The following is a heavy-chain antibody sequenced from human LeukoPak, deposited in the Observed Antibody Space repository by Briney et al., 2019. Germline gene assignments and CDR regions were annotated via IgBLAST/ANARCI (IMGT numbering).Heavy chain of an antibody. CDR1: GFTVSSNY. J-gene: IGHJ6*03. V-gene: IGHV3-66*01. CDR2: IYTGGNT. D-gene: IGHD4-11*01. Sequence: PGGSLRLSCAAPGFTVSSNYMTWVRQAPGKGLEWVSIIYTGGNTYYADSVKGRFTIPRDNSKNTLYLQMNSLRAEDTAVYYCARDRTGQQLISRKEYYYMDVWGKGTTVTISS. CDR3: ARDRTGQQLISRKEYYYMDV.